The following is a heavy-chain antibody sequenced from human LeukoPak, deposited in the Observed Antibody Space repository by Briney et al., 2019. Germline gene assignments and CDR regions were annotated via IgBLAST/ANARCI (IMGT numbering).Heavy chain of an antibody. D-gene: IGHD3-10*01. CDR1: GFTFSSYW. CDR3: ARAAVGTMVRGVSYLDF. Sequence: GGSLRLSCAASGFTFSSYWMSWVRQAPGKGLEWVANIKHDESEKYYVDSVKGRFTISRDNSKNTLYLQMNSLRAEDTAGYYCARAAVGTMVRGVSYLDFWGQGTLVTVSS. V-gene: IGHV3-7*01. CDR2: IKHDESEK. J-gene: IGHJ4*02.